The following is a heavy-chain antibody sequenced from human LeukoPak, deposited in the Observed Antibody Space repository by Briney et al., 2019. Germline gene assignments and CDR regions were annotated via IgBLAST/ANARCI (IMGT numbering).Heavy chain of an antibody. CDR3: ARHFGVAHAFDI. V-gene: IGHV5-51*01. CDR1: GYSFTSYW. CDR2: IYPDDSDT. D-gene: IGHD3-3*01. Sequence: GESLKISCKGSGYSFTSYWIAWVRQMPGKGLEWMGIIYPDDSDTRYSPSFQGQVTISADKSISAAYMQWSSLKASDTAIYYCARHFGVAHAFDIWGQGTMVTVSS. J-gene: IGHJ3*02.